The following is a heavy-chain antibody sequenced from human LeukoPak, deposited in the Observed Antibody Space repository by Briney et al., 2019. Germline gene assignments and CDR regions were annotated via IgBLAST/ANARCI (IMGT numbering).Heavy chain of an antibody. J-gene: IGHJ4*02. Sequence: PGGSLRLSCAASGFTFSSYTMNWVRQAPGKGLEWISCITSSSSAIYYADSVKGRFTISRDNAKNSLYLQMNSLRAEDTAVYYCAGPRGLISGLDYWGQGTLVTVSS. V-gene: IGHV3-48*04. CDR3: AGPRGLISGLDY. D-gene: IGHD2-15*01. CDR2: ITSSSSAI. CDR1: GFTFSSYT.